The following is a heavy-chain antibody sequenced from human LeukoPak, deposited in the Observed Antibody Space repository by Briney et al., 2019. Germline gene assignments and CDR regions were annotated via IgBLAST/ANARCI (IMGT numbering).Heavy chain of an antibody. J-gene: IGHJ4*02. D-gene: IGHD3-22*01. CDR1: GYTFTSYG. V-gene: IGHV1-18*01. Sequence: ASVEVSCKASGYTFTSYGISWVRQAPGQGLEWMGWISAYNGNTHYAQKLQGRVTMTTDTSTITVYMELRSLRSDDTAVYYCARGSPPRRNYDSRGYYSYYFDYWGQGTLVTVSS. CDR2: ISAYNGNT. CDR3: ARGSPPRRNYDSRGYYSYYFDY.